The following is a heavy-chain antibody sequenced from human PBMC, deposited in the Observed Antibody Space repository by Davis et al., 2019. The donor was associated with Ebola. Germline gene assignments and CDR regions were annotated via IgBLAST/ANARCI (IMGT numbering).Heavy chain of an antibody. J-gene: IGHJ4*02. CDR1: GDSISRNIPA. D-gene: IGHD5-12*01. V-gene: IGHV6-1*01. CDR2: TYYTSKCNN. Sequence: HSQTLSLTCAISGDSISRNIPAWNWIRQSPSGGLEWLGRTYYTSKCNNDYAESVKSRIDITPDTSKNHVALQLNSVTPGDSAVYYCARGWLRSGFDLWGQGSLVTVSS. CDR3: ARGWLRSGFDL.